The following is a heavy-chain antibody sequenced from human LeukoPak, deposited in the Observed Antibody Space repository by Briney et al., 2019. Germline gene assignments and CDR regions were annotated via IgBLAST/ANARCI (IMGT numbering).Heavy chain of an antibody. Sequence: SETLSLTCAVYGGSFSGYYWTWIRQPPGRGLEWIGEINHDGSTNYNPSLKSRVTISVDTSKNQFSLKLSSVTAADTAVYFCARDWEYCSGGRCYSNIDYWGQGTLVTVSS. CDR1: GGSFSGYY. CDR3: ARDWEYCSGGRCYSNIDY. CDR2: INHDGST. D-gene: IGHD2-15*01. V-gene: IGHV4-34*01. J-gene: IGHJ4*02.